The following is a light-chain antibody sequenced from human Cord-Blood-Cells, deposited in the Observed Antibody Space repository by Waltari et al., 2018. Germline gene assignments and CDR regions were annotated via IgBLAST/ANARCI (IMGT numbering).Light chain of an antibody. V-gene: IGLV3-1*01. J-gene: IGLJ2*01. Sequence: SYELTQPPSVSVSPGQTASITCSGDKLGDKYACWYQQKPGQSPVLVIYQDSKRPSGIPERVSGSNSRNTATLTISGTQAMDEADYYCQAWDSSNVVFGGGTKLTVL. CDR2: QDS. CDR3: QAWDSSNVV. CDR1: KLGDKY.